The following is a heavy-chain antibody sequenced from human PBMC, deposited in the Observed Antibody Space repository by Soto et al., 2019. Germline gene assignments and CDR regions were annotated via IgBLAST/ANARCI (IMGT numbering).Heavy chain of an antibody. D-gene: IGHD5-12*01. CDR3: ARDAPIGSVFSGYDAIDI. CDR2: IIPILDTA. CDR1: GGTFSTST. Sequence: QVQLVQSGAEVTEPGSSVKVSCKASGGTFSTSTFTWVRQAPGQGLEWMGRIIPILDTADYAQKFQGNVTITADKSTSTVFMELSSLRSEDTGMYYCARDAPIGSVFSGYDAIDIWGRGTLVTVSP. J-gene: IGHJ4*02. V-gene: IGHV1-69*08.